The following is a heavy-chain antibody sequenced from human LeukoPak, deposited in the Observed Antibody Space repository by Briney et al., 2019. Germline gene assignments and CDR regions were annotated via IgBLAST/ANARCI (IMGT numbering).Heavy chain of an antibody. Sequence: PSQTLSLTCTVSGGSISSSYWSWIRQPPGKGLEWIGYIYYSGSTNYNPSLESRVTISVDTSKNQFSLKLSSVTAADTAVYYCARVASSGWDYYFDYWGQGTLVTVSS. J-gene: IGHJ4*02. D-gene: IGHD6-19*01. CDR2: IYYSGST. V-gene: IGHV4-59*01. CDR1: GGSISSSY. CDR3: ARVASSGWDYYFDY.